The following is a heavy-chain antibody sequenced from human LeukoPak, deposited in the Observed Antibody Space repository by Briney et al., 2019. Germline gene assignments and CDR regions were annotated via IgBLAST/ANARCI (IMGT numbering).Heavy chain of an antibody. J-gene: IGHJ4*02. Sequence: PSETLSPTCTVSGYSLSCRYYWGWIRQPPAKGPEWIDSNNPSGNTYYTSSLKRRVTISLDTSKKQFSLKLSSVTAPATPVFHCARDYDFWSGGDDYWGQGTLVTVSS. CDR1: GYSLSCRYY. CDR2: NNPSGNT. D-gene: IGHD3-3*01. CDR3: ARDYDFWSGGDDY. V-gene: IGHV4-38-2*02.